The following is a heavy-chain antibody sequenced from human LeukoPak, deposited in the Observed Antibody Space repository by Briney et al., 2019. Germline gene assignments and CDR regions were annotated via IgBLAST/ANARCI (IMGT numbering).Heavy chain of an antibody. CDR2: LSDAS. CDR1: GFSFSGNA. Sequence: GGSLRLSCAVSGFSFSGNALSWVRLAPGKGLEWVSTLSDASYYADSVRGRFTISGDSSKNTLYLQMDSLTTDDTAMYFCARSRGPGNHWFDPWGQGTLVTVSS. D-gene: IGHD3-10*01. CDR3: ARSRGPGNHWFDP. V-gene: IGHV3-23*01. J-gene: IGHJ5*02.